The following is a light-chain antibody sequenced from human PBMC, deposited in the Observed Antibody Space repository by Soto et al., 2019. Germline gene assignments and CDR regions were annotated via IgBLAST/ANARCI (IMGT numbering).Light chain of an antibody. V-gene: IGKV1-39*01. Sequence: DIQMTQSPSTLSASVGDRVTITCRASQSISSWLAWYQQKPGKAPDLLIYATSTLQSGVPSRFSGSGSGTDFTLTISSLQPEDFATYYCQQSYSILWTFGQGTKVDI. CDR3: QQSYSILWT. CDR2: ATS. J-gene: IGKJ1*01. CDR1: QSISSW.